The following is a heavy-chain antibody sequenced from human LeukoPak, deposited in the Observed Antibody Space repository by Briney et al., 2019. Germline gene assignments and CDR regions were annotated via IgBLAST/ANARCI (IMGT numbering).Heavy chain of an antibody. Sequence: PGGSLRLSCAASGFTFSDYYMSWIRQAPGEGLEWVSYISSSGSTIYYADSVKGRFTISRDNAKNSLYLQMNSLRAEDTAVYYCARDQDDYEFPDYWGQGTLVTVSS. CDR2: ISSSGSTI. D-gene: IGHD4-17*01. J-gene: IGHJ4*02. V-gene: IGHV3-11*01. CDR3: ARDQDDYEFPDY. CDR1: GFTFSDYY.